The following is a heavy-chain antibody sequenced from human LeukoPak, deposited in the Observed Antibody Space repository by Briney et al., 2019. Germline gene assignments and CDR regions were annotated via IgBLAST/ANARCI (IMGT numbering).Heavy chain of an antibody. CDR3: ARDSAGTHYYYYYYMDV. Sequence: PGRSLRLSCAASGFTFSSYAMHWVRQAPGKGLEWVAVISYDGSNKYYADSVKGRFTISRDNAKNSLYLQMNSLRAEDTAVYYCARDSAGTHYYYYYYMDVWGKGTTVTVSS. V-gene: IGHV3-30-3*01. D-gene: IGHD6-19*01. CDR2: ISYDGSNK. CDR1: GFTFSSYA. J-gene: IGHJ6*03.